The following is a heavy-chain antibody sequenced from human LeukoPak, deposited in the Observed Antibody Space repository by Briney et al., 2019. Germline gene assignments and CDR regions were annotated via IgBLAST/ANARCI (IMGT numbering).Heavy chain of an antibody. D-gene: IGHD4-11*01. CDR2: IRNDGSDK. J-gene: IGHJ4*02. CDR3: AKDAERGFDFSNSLQS. Sequence: GGSLRLSCTTSGFTFSHYAMHWVRQAPGKGLEWVAVIRNDGSDKYYGDSVKGRFTISRDNSKKSVYLQLSSLRVEDTAVYYCAKDAERGFDFSNSLQSWGQGTLVTVSS. CDR1: GFTFSHYA. V-gene: IGHV3-30*02.